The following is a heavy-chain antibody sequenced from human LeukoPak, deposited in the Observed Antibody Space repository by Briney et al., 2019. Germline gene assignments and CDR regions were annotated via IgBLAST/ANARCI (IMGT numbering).Heavy chain of an antibody. Sequence: ASVKVSCKASGSTFTNYYIHWVRQAPGQGLEWMAIINPSSGSTNYAQKFQGRVTMTRDTSTSTVYMELSSLRSEDTAMYYCAREYSNSQFDYWGQGTLVTVSS. CDR2: INPSSGST. CDR1: GSTFTNYY. V-gene: IGHV1-46*01. D-gene: IGHD6-13*01. J-gene: IGHJ4*02. CDR3: AREYSNSQFDY.